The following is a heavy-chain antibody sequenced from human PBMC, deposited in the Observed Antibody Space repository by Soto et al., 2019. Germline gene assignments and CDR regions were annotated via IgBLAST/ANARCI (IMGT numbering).Heavy chain of an antibody. J-gene: IGHJ6*02. CDR1: GGTFSSYA. CDR2: IIPIFGTA. CDR3: ARVGVVAATPDYYYGMDV. V-gene: IGHV1-69*13. D-gene: IGHD2-15*01. Sequence: SVKVSCKASGGTFSSYAISWVRQAPGQGLEWMGGIIPIFGTANYAQKFQGRVTITADESTSTAYMELSSLRSEDTAVYYCARVGVVAATPDYYYGMDVWGQETTVTVSS.